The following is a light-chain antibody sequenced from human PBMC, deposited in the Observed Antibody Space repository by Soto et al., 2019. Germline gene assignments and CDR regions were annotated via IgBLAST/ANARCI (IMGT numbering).Light chain of an antibody. CDR2: GAF. Sequence: EIVLTPSPGPLYLSPGERATLSCRASPSISSTSLAWYHHKPGQAPRLLIYGAFNRAAGIPDRFSGSVSATDFTLTIGRLRPEGFAFYYCQLDGTFVPGTKVDI. CDR3: QLDGT. J-gene: IGKJ3*01. CDR1: PSISSTS. V-gene: IGKV3-20*01.